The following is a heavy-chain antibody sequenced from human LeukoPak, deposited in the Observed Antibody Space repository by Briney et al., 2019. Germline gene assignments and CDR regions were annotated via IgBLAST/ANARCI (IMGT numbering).Heavy chain of an antibody. J-gene: IGHJ5*02. D-gene: IGHD2-2*01. CDR2: IKQDGSAK. CDR1: GFTFSSYW. V-gene: IGHV3-7*02. Sequence: GGSLRLSCADSGFTFSSYWMSWVRQAPGKGLEWVANIKQDGSAKYYVDSVKGRFTISRDNAENSLYLQMNSLRAEDTAVYYCARGYCTTTSCHANWFDPWGQGTLVTVSS. CDR3: ARGYCTTTSCHANWFDP.